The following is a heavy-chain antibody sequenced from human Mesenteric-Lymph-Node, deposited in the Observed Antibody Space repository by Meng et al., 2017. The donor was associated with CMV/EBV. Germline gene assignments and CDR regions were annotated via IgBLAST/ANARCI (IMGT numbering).Heavy chain of an antibody. J-gene: IGHJ6*02. Sequence: GESLKISCAASGFTFSNYWMHWVRQAPGKGLEWVAFIRYDGSNKYYADSVKGRFTISRDNSKNTLYLQMNSLRAEDTAVYYCAKSGIAARDNYYYGMDVWGQGTTVTVS. CDR2: IRYDGSNK. CDR3: AKSGIAARDNYYYGMDV. CDR1: GFTFSNYW. D-gene: IGHD6-6*01. V-gene: IGHV3-30*02.